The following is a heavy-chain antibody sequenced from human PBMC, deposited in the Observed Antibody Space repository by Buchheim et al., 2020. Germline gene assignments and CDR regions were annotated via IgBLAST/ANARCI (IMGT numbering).Heavy chain of an antibody. Sequence: QVQLQESGPGLVKPSETLSLTCTVSGGSISSYYWSWIRQPPGKGLEWIGYIYYSGSTNYNPSLKSRVTISVDTSKNQFSLKLSSVTAADTAVYYCARDSNYGLFDYWGQGT. CDR1: GGSISSYY. V-gene: IGHV4-59*01. CDR2: IYYSGST. J-gene: IGHJ4*02. CDR3: ARDSNYGLFDY. D-gene: IGHD3-10*01.